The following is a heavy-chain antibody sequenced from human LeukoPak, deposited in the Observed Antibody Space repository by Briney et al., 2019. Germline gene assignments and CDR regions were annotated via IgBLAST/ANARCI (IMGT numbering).Heavy chain of an antibody. Sequence: SGGSLRLSCAASGFTSSDYAMTWVRQAPGKGLEWVSSISGSGITTYYADSVKGRFTISRDNSKNTLYLQMNSLRAEDTAVYYCAKRSGRSFDYWGQGTLVTVSS. CDR2: ISGSGITT. CDR1: GFTSSDYA. V-gene: IGHV3-23*01. J-gene: IGHJ4*02. D-gene: IGHD1-26*01. CDR3: AKRSGRSFDY.